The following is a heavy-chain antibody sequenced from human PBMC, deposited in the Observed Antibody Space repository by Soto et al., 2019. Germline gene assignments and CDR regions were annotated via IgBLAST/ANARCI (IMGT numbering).Heavy chain of an antibody. CDR2: IYNNGRT. CDR3: ARARFCTSTSCYHYFDF. D-gene: IGHD2-2*01. V-gene: IGHV4-59*01. J-gene: IGHJ4*02. CDR1: GGSISSSS. Sequence: PSETLSLTCTVSGGSISSSSWRWIRQPPGRGLEWIGYIYNNGRTDYNPSLKSRVTISVDTSKNHFSLKLSSVTPADTAVYYCARARFCTSTSCYHYFDFWGQGTLVTVSS.